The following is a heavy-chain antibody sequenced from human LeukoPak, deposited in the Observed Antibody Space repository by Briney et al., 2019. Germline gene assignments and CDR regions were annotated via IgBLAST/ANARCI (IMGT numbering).Heavy chain of an antibody. J-gene: IGHJ6*03. Sequence: PGGSLRLSCAASGFTFSSYWMHWVRQAPGTGLVWVSRINSDGSSTTYADSVKGRFTISRDNAKNTLYLQMNSLRAEDTAVYYCARGSRYCSGGSCWGYYYYYMDVWGKGTTVTVSS. D-gene: IGHD2-15*01. CDR1: GFTFSSYW. V-gene: IGHV3-74*01. CDR3: ARGSRYCSGGSCWGYYYYYMDV. CDR2: INSDGSST.